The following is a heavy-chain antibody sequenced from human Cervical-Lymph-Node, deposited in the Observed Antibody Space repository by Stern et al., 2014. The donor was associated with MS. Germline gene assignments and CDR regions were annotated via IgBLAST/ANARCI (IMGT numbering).Heavy chain of an antibody. CDR1: GFTFDGYA. Sequence: EVQLVESGGGLVQPGRSLRLSCVASGFTFDGYAMHWVRQAPGKGLEWVSGISWTGGSRNSADSVKARVTISRDNAKNSLYLQMSSLRPEDTAFYYCAKTLGRSYHDPFDMWGQGTMVIVSS. CDR2: ISWTGGSR. V-gene: IGHV3-9*01. CDR3: AKTLGRSYHDPFDM. D-gene: IGHD3-16*02. J-gene: IGHJ3*02.